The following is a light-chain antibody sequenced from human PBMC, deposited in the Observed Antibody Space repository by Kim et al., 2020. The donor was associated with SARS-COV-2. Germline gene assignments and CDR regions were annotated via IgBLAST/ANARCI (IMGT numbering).Light chain of an antibody. V-gene: IGLV2-8*01. Sequence: GRPAPISRTVTSSDVGGYNYVSGYQQHPGKAPKLMIYEGSKRPSGVPDRFSGSKSGNTASLTVSGLQAEDEGDYYGSSYAGSNNLVFGGGTQLTVL. CDR3: SSYAGSNNLV. CDR2: EGS. CDR1: SSDVGGYNY. J-gene: IGLJ2*01.